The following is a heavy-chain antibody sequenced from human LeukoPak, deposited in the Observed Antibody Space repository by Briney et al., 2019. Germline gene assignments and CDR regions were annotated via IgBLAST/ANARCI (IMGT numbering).Heavy chain of an antibody. CDR2: ISSSSSYM. V-gene: IGHV3-21*01. Sequence: GGSLRLSCAASGFTFSSYSMNWVRQAPGKGLEWVSSISSSSSYMYYADSVKGRFTISRDNAKNSLYLQMNSLRAEDTAVYYCARYSEKGLWYYYYYMDVWGKGTTVTVSS. CDR1: GFTFSSYS. CDR3: ARYSEKGLWYYYYYMDV. D-gene: IGHD2-15*01. J-gene: IGHJ6*03.